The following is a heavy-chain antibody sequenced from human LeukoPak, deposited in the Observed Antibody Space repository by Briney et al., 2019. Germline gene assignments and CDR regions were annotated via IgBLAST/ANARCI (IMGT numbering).Heavy chain of an antibody. CDR1: GFVFSGYS. Sequence: PGGSLRLSCAASGFVFSGYSMNWVRQAPGKGLEWVSYISRGSPTIHYAGSVKGRFTISRDNAKNSLYLQMDSLRDEDTAVYYCTRDPNALDYWGQGTLVTVSS. V-gene: IGHV3-48*02. J-gene: IGHJ4*02. CDR2: ISRGSPTI. CDR3: TRDPNALDY.